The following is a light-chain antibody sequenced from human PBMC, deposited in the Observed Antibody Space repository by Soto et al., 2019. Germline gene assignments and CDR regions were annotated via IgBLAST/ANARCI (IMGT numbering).Light chain of an antibody. Sequence: DNHMTHSPSTLSASVGDRVTITCRASQGISSWLAWYQQKPGKAPKLLIYKASSVESGVPSRFSGSGSGTEFTLTISSLQPDDFATYYCQQYNSYSRTFGQGTKV. CDR2: KAS. CDR3: QQYNSYSRT. V-gene: IGKV1-5*03. CDR1: QGISSW. J-gene: IGKJ1*01.